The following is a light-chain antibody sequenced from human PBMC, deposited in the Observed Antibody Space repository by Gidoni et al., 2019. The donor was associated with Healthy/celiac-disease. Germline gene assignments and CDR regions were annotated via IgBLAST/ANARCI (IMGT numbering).Light chain of an antibody. V-gene: IGKV3-11*01. Sequence: ELVLTQSPATLSLSPGERATLYCRASQSVSSYLAWYQQKPGQAPRLLIYDASNRATGIPARFSGSGSGTDLTLNISSLEPEDFAVYYCQQSSNWPRTFGQGTKVEIK. J-gene: IGKJ1*01. CDR1: QSVSSY. CDR3: QQSSNWPRT. CDR2: DAS.